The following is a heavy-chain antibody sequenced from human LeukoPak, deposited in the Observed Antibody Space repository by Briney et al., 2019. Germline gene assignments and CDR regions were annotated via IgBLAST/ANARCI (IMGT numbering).Heavy chain of an antibody. CDR1: GGSISSYY. CDR2: IYTSGST. CDR3: ASRDLYYGMDV. V-gene: IGHV4-4*07. Sequence: SETLSLTCTVSGGSISSYYWSWIRQPAGKGLEWIGRIYTSGSTNYNPSLKSRDTMSVDTSKNQFSLKLSSVTAADTAVYYCASRDLYYGMDVWGQGTTVTVSS. J-gene: IGHJ6*02.